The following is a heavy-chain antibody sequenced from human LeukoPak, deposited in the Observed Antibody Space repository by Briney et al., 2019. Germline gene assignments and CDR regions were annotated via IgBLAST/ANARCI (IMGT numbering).Heavy chain of an antibody. J-gene: IGHJ3*02. CDR3: ARGPENYDFWSDLRGNAFDI. D-gene: IGHD3-3*01. V-gene: IGHV1-46*03. CDR1: GYTFTSYY. CDR2: INPSGGST. Sequence: ASVKVSCKASGYTFTSYYMHWVRQAPGQGLEWMGIINPSGGSTSYAQKFQGRVTMTMDRSTSTVYMELSSRRSKDTAVYYCARGPENYDFWSDLRGNAFDIWGQGTMVTVSS.